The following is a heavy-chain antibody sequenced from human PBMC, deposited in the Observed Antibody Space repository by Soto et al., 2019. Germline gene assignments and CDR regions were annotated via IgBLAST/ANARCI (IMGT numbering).Heavy chain of an antibody. Sequence: ASVKVSCKASGYTFTGYYMHWVRQAPGQGLEWMGWINPNSGGTNYAQKFQGWATMTRDTSISTAYMELSRLRSDDTAVYCCASGAYGSGSYYNHGMDVWGQGTTVTASS. D-gene: IGHD3-10*01. CDR2: INPNSGGT. CDR1: GYTFTGYY. V-gene: IGHV1-2*04. J-gene: IGHJ6*02. CDR3: ASGAYGSGSYYNHGMDV.